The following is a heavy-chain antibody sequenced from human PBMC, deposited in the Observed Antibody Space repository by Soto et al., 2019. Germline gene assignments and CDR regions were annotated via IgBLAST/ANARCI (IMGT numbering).Heavy chain of an antibody. Sequence: QVQLVQSGAEVKKPGSSVKVSCKASGGTFSSYAISWVRQAPGQGLEWMGGIIPIFGTANYAQKLQGRVTITADESTSTAYMELSSLRSEDTAVYYCARSGKIAVAAKGRHFQHWGQGTLVTVSS. CDR2: IIPIFGTA. CDR3: ARSGKIAVAAKGRHFQH. D-gene: IGHD6-19*01. V-gene: IGHV1-69*12. CDR1: GGTFSSYA. J-gene: IGHJ1*01.